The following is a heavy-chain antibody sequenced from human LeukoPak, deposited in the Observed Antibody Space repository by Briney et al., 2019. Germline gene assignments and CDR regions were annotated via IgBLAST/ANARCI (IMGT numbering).Heavy chain of an antibody. J-gene: IGHJ4*02. CDR2: ISYDGSNK. D-gene: IGHD6-19*01. V-gene: IGHV3-30-3*01. CDR1: GFTFSSYW. CDR3: ARDPGSWQWLVGYYFDY. Sequence: GGSLRLSCAASGFTFSSYWMSWVRQAPGKGLEWVAVISYDGSNKYYADSVKGRFTISRDNSKNTLYLQMDSLRAEDTAVYYCARDPGSWQWLVGYYFDYWGQGTLVTVSS.